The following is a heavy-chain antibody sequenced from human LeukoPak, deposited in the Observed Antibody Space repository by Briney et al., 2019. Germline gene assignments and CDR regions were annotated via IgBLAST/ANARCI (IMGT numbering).Heavy chain of an antibody. CDR1: GFTFSDYY. D-gene: IGHD1-26*01. Sequence: PGGSLRLSCAASGFTFSDYYMSWIRQAPGKGLEWVSYISSGGSTMFYADSVKGRFIISRDNAKNSLYLQMNSLGAEDTAVYYCARAPGGSYADAFDIWGQGTMVTVSS. CDR2: ISSGGSTM. V-gene: IGHV3-11*04. CDR3: ARAPGGSYADAFDI. J-gene: IGHJ3*02.